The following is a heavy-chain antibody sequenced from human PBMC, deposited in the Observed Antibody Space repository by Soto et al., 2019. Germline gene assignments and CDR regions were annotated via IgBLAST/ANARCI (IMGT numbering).Heavy chain of an antibody. Sequence: SETLSLTCTVSGGSISSGGYYWSWIRQHPGKGLEWIGYIYYSGSTYYNPSLKSRVTISVDTSKNQFSLKLSSVTAADTAVYYCARLKLTKGGYYYMDVWGKGTTVTVSS. V-gene: IGHV4-31*03. CDR2: IYYSGST. CDR1: GGSISSGGYY. CDR3: ARLKLTKGGYYYMDV. J-gene: IGHJ6*03. D-gene: IGHD3-9*01.